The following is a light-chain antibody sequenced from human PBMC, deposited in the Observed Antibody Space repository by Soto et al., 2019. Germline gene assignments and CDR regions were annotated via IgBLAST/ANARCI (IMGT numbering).Light chain of an antibody. CDR1: SSDVGGYNY. CDR2: EVT. J-gene: IGLJ3*02. V-gene: IGLV2-8*01. Sequence: QSVLTQPPSASGSPGQSVTISCTGTSSDVGGYNYVSWYQQYPGRAPKLMIYEVTKRPSGVPDRFSGSKSGNTASLTVSGLQAEDEADYYCSSYAASNSFDFVFGGGTKLTVL. CDR3: SSYAASNSFDFV.